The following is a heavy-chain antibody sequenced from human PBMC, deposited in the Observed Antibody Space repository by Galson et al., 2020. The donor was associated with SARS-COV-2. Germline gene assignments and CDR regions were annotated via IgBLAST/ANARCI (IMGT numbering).Heavy chain of an antibody. CDR2: IWYDGSNK. Sequence: GESLKISCAASGFTFSSYGMHWVRQAPGKGLEWVAVIWYDGSNKYYADSVKGRFTISRDNSKNTLYLQMNSLRAEDTAVYYCARAIGDSSSWGGYYFDYWGQGTLVTVSS. CDR3: ARAIGDSSSWGGYYFDY. V-gene: IGHV3-33*01. CDR1: GFTFSSYG. D-gene: IGHD6-13*01. J-gene: IGHJ4*02.